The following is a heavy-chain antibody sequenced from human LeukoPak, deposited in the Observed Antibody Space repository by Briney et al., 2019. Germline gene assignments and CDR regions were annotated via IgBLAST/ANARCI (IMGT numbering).Heavy chain of an antibody. CDR1: GGSFSGYY. J-gene: IGHJ3*02. D-gene: IGHD3-22*01. CDR2: INHSGST. Sequence: PSETLSLTCAVYGGSFSGYYWSWIRQPPGKGLEWIGEINHSGSTNYNPSLKSRVTISVDTSKNQFSLKLSSVTAADTAVYYCARLSAHYDSSGYLAAGIWGQGTMVTVSS. CDR3: ARLSAHYDSSGYLAAGI. V-gene: IGHV4-34*01.